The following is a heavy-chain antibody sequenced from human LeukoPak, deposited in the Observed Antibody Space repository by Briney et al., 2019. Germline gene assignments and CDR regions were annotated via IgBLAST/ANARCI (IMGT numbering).Heavy chain of an antibody. Sequence: GGSLRLSCVASGFTFTSDAMNWVRQAPGKGLEWVSSTVSRGTTQYADSVKGRFTVSRDTSKNTLYLQMNGLRADDTAVYYCAKCSTSAYTTGWCNWIDPWGQGTLVTVSS. CDR2: TVSRGTT. D-gene: IGHD6-19*01. CDR1: GFTFTSDA. V-gene: IGHV3-23*01. CDR3: AKCSTSAYTTGWCNWIDP. J-gene: IGHJ5*02.